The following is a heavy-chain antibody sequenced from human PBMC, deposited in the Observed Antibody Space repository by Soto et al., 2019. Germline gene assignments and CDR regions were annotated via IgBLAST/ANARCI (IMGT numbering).Heavy chain of an antibody. J-gene: IGHJ4*02. V-gene: IGHV3-23*01. CDR1: GFTFNNYA. CDR3: AKDSGDRVEGLVC. CDR2: VSGTTGSP. D-gene: IGHD7-27*01. Sequence: EVQLLESGGNLVQPGGSLRLSCAASGFTFNNYAMSWVRQAPGKGLEWVSSVSGTTGSPSYADSVKGRFTISRDNSKSTVYLQMISLRAEDTAVYYCAKDSGDRVEGLVCWGQGTLVTVSS.